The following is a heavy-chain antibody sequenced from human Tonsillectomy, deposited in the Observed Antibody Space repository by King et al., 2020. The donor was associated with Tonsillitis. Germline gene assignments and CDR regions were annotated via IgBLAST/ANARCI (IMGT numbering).Heavy chain of an antibody. CDR2: ISGSGGST. CDR1: GFTFSSYA. Sequence: VQLVESGGGLVQPGGSLRLSCAASGFTFSSYAMSWVRQAPGKGLEWVSAISGSGGSTYYTDAVKGRFTISRDNSKNTLYLQMDSLRAEDTAVYYCAKERRDGYDLGGYWGQGTLVTVSS. V-gene: IGHV3-23*04. CDR3: AKERRDGYDLGGY. J-gene: IGHJ4*02. D-gene: IGHD5-24*01.